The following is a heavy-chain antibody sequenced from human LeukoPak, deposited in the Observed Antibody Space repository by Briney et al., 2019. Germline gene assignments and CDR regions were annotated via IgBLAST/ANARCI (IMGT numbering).Heavy chain of an antibody. Sequence: GGSLRLSCAASGFTFSSYAMSWVRQAPGKGLEWVSAISGSGGSTYYADSVKGRFTISRDNSKNTLYLQMNSLRAEDTAVYYCARPKQPTIAVAVPLDYWGQGTLVTVSS. J-gene: IGHJ4*02. D-gene: IGHD6-19*01. CDR2: ISGSGGST. CDR3: ARPKQPTIAVAVPLDY. CDR1: GFTFSSYA. V-gene: IGHV3-23*01.